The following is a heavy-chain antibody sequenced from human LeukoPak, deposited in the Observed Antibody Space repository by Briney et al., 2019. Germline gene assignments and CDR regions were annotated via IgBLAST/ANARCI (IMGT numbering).Heavy chain of an antibody. CDR3: ARGWDAGSSL. CDR1: GYTFTTYG. Sequence: ASVKVSCKASGYTFTTYGISWVRQAPGQGLEWMGWISTYNGDTNYAQKLQGRVTMTADTSTSTTYMELRSLRSDDTAVYYCARGWDAGSSLWGQGTLVSVSS. J-gene: IGHJ4*02. V-gene: IGHV1-18*01. D-gene: IGHD3-10*01. CDR2: ISTYNGDT.